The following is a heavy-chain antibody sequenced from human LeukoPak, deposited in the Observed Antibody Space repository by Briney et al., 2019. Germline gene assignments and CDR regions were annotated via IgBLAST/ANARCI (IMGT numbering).Heavy chain of an antibody. V-gene: IGHV4-59*12. D-gene: IGHD3-10*01. CDR3: ARDKYYYGSGRLYMDV. CDR2: IYYSGST. CDR1: GGSISSYY. J-gene: IGHJ6*03. Sequence: SETLSLTCTVSGGSISSYYWSWIRQPPGKGLEWIGYIYYSGSTNYNPSLKSRVTMSVDTSKNQFSLKLSSVTAADTAVYYCARDKYYYGSGRLYMDVWGKGTTVTISS.